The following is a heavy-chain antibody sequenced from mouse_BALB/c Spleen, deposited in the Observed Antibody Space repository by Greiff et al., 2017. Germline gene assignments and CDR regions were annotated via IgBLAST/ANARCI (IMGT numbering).Heavy chain of an antibody. Sequence: QVQLQQSGAELVKPGASVKLSCKASGYTFTSYYMYWVKQRPGQGLEWIGEINPSNGGTNFNEKFKSKATLTVDKSSSTAYMQLSSLTSEDSAVYYCTRHGNYLDYWGQGTSVTVSS. V-gene: IGHV1S81*02. D-gene: IGHD2-1*01. CDR2: INPSNGGT. J-gene: IGHJ4*01. CDR3: TRHGNYLDY. CDR1: GYTFTSYY.